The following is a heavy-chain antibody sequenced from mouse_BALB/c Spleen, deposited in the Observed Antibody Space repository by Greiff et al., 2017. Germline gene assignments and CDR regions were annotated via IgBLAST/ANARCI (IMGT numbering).Heavy chain of an antibody. D-gene: IGHD4-1*01. Sequence: EVKLVESGGGLVKPGGSLNLSCAASGFTFSSYTMSWVRQTPEKRLEWVATISSGGGNTYYPDSVKGRFTISRDNAKNNLYLQMSSLRSEDTALYYCASLTGTRETWFAYWGQGTLVTVSA. CDR3: ASLTGTRETWFAY. CDR2: ISSGGGNT. CDR1: GFTFSSYT. V-gene: IGHV5-9*03. J-gene: IGHJ3*01.